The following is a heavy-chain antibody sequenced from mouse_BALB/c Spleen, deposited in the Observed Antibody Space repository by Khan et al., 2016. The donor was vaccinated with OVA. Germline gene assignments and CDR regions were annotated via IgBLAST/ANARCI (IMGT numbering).Heavy chain of an antibody. V-gene: IGHV3-1*02. CDR1: GYSFTSGYC. J-gene: IGHJ2*01. D-gene: IGHD1-2*01. CDR3: ARTARIKY. Sequence: EVHPVELGPGLVKPSQSLSLTCTSIGYSFTSGYCRNWTRQFPGNKLESMGYIGYIGSTNYNPSLKSRTSTTRDTSKNHFFLQLNSVTTEDTATYDCARTARIKYWGQGTTLTVSS. CDR2: IGYIGST.